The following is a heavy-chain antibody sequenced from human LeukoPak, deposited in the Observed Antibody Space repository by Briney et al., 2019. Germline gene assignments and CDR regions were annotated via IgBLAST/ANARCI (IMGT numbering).Heavy chain of an antibody. CDR1: GYTFTSYG. D-gene: IGHD5-12*01. V-gene: IGHV1-8*01. J-gene: IGHJ4*02. CDR2: MNPNSGNT. CDR3: ARRSLGYSGYDLRLGY. Sequence: ASVKVSCKASGYTFTSYGINWVRQATGQGLEWMGWMNPNSGNTGYAQKFQGRVTMTRNTSISTAYMELSSLRSEDTAVYYCARRSLGYSGYDLRLGYWGQGTLVTVSS.